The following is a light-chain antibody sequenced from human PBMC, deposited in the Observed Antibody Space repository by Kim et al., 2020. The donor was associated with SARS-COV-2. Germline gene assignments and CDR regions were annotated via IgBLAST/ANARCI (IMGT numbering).Light chain of an antibody. CDR1: QSVSSN. Sequence: GLPGERGTLSCTASQSVSSNLAWYQHKPGQAPRLLIYGASTRASGIPARFSGSASQTEFTLTINTLQSEDVAVYYCQHSDNWPPFTFGQGTKLEI. CDR2: GAS. V-gene: IGKV3D-15*01. J-gene: IGKJ2*01. CDR3: QHSDNWPPFT.